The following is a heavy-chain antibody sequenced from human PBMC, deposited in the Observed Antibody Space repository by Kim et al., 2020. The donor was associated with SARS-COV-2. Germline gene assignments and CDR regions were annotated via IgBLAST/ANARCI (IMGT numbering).Heavy chain of an antibody. CDR3: ASNIVVVVAATGGYFDY. CDR1: GGTFSSYA. V-gene: IGHV1-69*04. J-gene: IGHJ4*02. CDR2: IIPILGIA. D-gene: IGHD2-15*01. Sequence: SVKVSCKASGGTFSSYAISWVRQAPGQGLEWMGRIIPILGIANYAQKFQGRVTITADKSTSTAYMELSSLRSEDPAVYYCASNIVVVVAATGGYFDYWGQGTLVTVSS.